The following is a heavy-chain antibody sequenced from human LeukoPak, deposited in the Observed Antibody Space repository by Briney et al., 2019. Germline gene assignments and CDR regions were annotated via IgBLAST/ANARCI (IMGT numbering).Heavy chain of an antibody. J-gene: IGHJ5*02. CDR3: ARDLKRSRARWENLGLDP. V-gene: IGHV1-2*02. CDR2: INPNSGGT. Sequence: ASVKVSCKASGYTFTGYYMHWVRQAPGQGLEWMGWINPNSGGTNYAQKFQGRVTMTRDTSISTAYMELRSLRSDDTAVYYCARDLKRSRARWENLGLDPWGQGTLATVSS. CDR1: GYTFTGYY. D-gene: IGHD3-16*01.